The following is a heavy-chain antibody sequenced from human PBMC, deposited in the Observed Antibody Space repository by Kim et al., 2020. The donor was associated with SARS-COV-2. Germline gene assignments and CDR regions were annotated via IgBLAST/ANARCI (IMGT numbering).Heavy chain of an antibody. CDR3: ASTPLGYCSGSSCYSYFDY. Sequence: GGSLRLSCAASGFTFSYAWMNWVRQAPGKGLEWIGRIERKSDGGATVHAAPVKVRFTISRDDLTNTLDLQMNSLKTEDADVYYCASTPLGYCSGSSCYSYFDYWGQGTLVTVSS. CDR2: IERKSDGGAT. CDR1: GFTFSYAW. D-gene: IGHD2-2*01. J-gene: IGHJ4*02. V-gene: IGHV3-15*04.